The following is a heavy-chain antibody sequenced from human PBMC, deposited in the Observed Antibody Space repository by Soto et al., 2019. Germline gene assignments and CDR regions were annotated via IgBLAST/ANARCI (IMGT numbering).Heavy chain of an antibody. CDR1: GYTFTSYG. D-gene: IGHD3-16*02. CDR3: ARGPITFGGVIVPYPFDY. V-gene: IGHV1-18*01. Sequence: GASVKVSCKASGYTFTSYGISWVRQAPGQGLEWMGWTSAYNGNTNYAQKLQGRVTMTTDTSTSTAYMELRSLRSDDTAVYYCARGPITFGGVIVPYPFDYWGQGTLVTVSS. J-gene: IGHJ4*02. CDR2: TSAYNGNT.